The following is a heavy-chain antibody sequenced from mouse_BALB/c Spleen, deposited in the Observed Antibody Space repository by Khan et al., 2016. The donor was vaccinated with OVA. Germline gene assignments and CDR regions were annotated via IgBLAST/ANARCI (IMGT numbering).Heavy chain of an antibody. J-gene: IGHJ4*01. V-gene: IGHV9-4*02. Sequence: QSGPELKKPGETVRISCKASGYTFTTAGMQWVQKMPGKGLKWIGWINTHSGVPKYAEDFKGRFAFSLETSASTAYLQITNLKNEDTATYFCARGGAAYYRNDGGAMEYWGQGTSVTVSS. CDR1: GYTFTTAG. CDR2: INTHSGVP. CDR3: ARGGAAYYRNDGGAMEY. D-gene: IGHD2-14*01.